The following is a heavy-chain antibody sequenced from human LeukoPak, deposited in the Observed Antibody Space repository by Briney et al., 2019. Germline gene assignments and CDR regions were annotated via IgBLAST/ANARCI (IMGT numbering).Heavy chain of an antibody. CDR2: IYYSGST. J-gene: IGHJ5*02. V-gene: IGHV4-59*04. Sequence: TSETLSLTCTVSGGSISSYYWSWIRQPPGKGLEWIGYIYYSGSTYYNPSLKSRVTISVDTSKKQFSLKLSSVTAVDTAVYYCARRVSDSSSGLRPKNWFDPWGQGTLVTVSS. CDR3: ARRVSDSSSGLRPKNWFDP. CDR1: GGSISSYY. D-gene: IGHD6-13*01.